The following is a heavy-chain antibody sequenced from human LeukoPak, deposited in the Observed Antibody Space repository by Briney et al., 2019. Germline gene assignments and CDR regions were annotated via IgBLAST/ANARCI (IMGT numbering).Heavy chain of an antibody. CDR1: GFTFSSYA. Sequence: GGSLRLSCVASGFTFSSYAMSWVRQVPGKGLEWVGRIKSKTDGETAEYAAPVKGRFSISRDDAKTTLYLQMNSLKTEDTAVYYCTTVTFTHDLLTGCCSPWGQGTLVTVSS. D-gene: IGHD3-9*01. CDR3: TTVTFTHDLLTGCCSP. J-gene: IGHJ5*02. CDR2: IKSKTDGETA. V-gene: IGHV3-15*01.